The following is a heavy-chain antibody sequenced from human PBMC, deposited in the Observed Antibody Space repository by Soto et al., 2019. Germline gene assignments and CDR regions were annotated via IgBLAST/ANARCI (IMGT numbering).Heavy chain of an antibody. V-gene: IGHV3-48*02. Sequence: GGSLRLSCAASGFTFSSYSMNWVRQAPGKGLEWVSYISSSSSTIYYADSVKGRFAISRDNAKNSLYLQMNSLRDEDTAVYYCARDPEGYDHGGASVFLDYWGQGTLVTVSS. CDR3: ARDPEGYDHGGASVFLDY. J-gene: IGHJ4*02. D-gene: IGHD5-12*01. CDR1: GFTFSSYS. CDR2: ISSSSSTI.